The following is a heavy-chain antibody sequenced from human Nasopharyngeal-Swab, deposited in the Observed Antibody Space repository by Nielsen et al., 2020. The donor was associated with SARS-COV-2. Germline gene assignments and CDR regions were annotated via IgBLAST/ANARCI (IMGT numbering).Heavy chain of an antibody. CDR1: GGSFSAYY. CDR2: INHSGSI. D-gene: IGHD3-22*01. Sequence: GSLRLSCAVYGGSFSAYYWSWIRQSPGKGLEWIGEINHSGSINYNPSLKSRVTISVDTSKNQFSLKLSSVTAADTAVYYCAVYGSSGYYYLDDAFDIWGQGTMVTVSS. J-gene: IGHJ3*02. V-gene: IGHV4-34*01. CDR3: AVYGSSGYYYLDDAFDI.